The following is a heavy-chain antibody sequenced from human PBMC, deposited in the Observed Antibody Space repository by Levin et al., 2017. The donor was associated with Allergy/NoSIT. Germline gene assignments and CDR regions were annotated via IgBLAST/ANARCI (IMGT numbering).Heavy chain of an antibody. V-gene: IGHV4-4*02. D-gene: IGHD3-9*01. CDR2: IYHSGST. CDR1: GGSITSSHW. J-gene: IGHJ5*02. CDR3: ARSLTGYYAWFDP. Sequence: PSETLSLTCAVSGGSITSSHWWGWVRQPPGKGLEWIGEIYHSGSTNYNSSLKSRVTISVDKSKNQFSLKVSSVTAADTAVYYCARSLTGYYAWFDPWGQGTLVTVSS.